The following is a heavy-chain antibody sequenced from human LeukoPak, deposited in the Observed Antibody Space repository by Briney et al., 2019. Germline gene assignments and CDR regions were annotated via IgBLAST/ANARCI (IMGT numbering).Heavy chain of an antibody. V-gene: IGHV1-58*01. Sequence: RTSVKVSCKAPGFTFTSSTVQWVRQARGQGLEWIGWIVVGSGNTNYAQKFQERVTINRDMSTSTAYMELSSLRSEDTAVYYCATDDVTTGTKTALGYWGQGTLVSVSS. J-gene: IGHJ4*02. CDR3: ATDDVTTGTKTALGY. D-gene: IGHD1-1*01. CDR1: GFTFTSST. CDR2: IVVGSGNT.